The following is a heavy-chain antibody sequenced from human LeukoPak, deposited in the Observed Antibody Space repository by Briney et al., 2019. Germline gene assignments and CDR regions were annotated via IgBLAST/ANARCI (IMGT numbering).Heavy chain of an antibody. CDR2: INPNSGGT. V-gene: IGHV1-2*02. D-gene: IGHD6-13*01. Sequence: ASVKVSCKASGYTFTGHYMHWVRQAPGQGLEWMGWINPNSGGTNYAQKFQGRVTMTRDTSISTAYMELSRLRSDDTAVYYCAIGYSSSWQREYFDYWGQGTLVTVSS. CDR1: GYTFTGHY. J-gene: IGHJ4*02. CDR3: AIGYSSSWQREYFDY.